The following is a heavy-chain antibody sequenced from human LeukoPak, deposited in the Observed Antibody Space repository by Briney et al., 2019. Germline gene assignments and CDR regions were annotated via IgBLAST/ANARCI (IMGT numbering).Heavy chain of an antibody. J-gene: IGHJ4*02. V-gene: IGHV3-23*01. CDR3: ATGGRYYYDQ. D-gene: IGHD3-22*01. CDR1: GFTFSSSA. Sequence: GGSLRLSCAASGFTFSSSAMSWVRQVPGKGLEWVSGISASGGSTSYADSVRGRFTVSKDNSKNTLYIQMNSLRAEDTAVYYCATGGRYYYDQWGQGTLVTVSS. CDR2: ISASGGST.